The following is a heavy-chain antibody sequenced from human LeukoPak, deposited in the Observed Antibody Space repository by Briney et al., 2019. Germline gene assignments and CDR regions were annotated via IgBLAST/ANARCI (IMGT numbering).Heavy chain of an antibody. CDR1: GSTFSSYA. Sequence: GGSLRLSCAASGSTFSSYAMSWVRQAPGKGLEWVSAISGGGDNTYYADSVKGRFTISRDNSKNTLFLAMNSLRPEDTAIYYCAKTLTTAYYYFGMDVWGQGTTVTVSS. V-gene: IGHV3-23*01. J-gene: IGHJ6*02. D-gene: IGHD4-17*01. CDR3: AKTLTTAYYYFGMDV. CDR2: ISGGGDNT.